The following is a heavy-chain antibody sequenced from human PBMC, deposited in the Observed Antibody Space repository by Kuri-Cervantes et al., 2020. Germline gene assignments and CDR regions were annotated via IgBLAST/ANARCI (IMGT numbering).Heavy chain of an antibody. CDR2: ISYDGSNK. D-gene: IGHD6-19*01. CDR1: GSTFSSYA. CDR3: ARGFSSGRGAFDY. J-gene: IGHJ4*02. V-gene: IGHV3-30-3*01. Sequence: GESLKISCAASGSTFSSYAMHWVRQAPGKGLEWVAVISYDGSNKYYADSVKGRFTISRDNSKNTLDLQMNSLRDEDTAVYYCARGFSSGRGAFDYWGQGTLVTVSS.